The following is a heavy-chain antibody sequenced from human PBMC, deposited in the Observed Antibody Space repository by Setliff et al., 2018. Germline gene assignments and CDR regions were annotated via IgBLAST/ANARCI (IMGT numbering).Heavy chain of an antibody. V-gene: IGHV3-48*01. CDR3: ARDWEQRGYYFDY. CDR1: GFTFSSYS. D-gene: IGHD1-26*01. J-gene: IGHJ4*02. Sequence: GGSLRLSCAASGFTFSSYSMNWVRQAPGKGLEWVSYISSSSSTIYYADSVKGRFTISRDNAKNSLYLQMNSLRAEDTAVYYCARDWEQRGYYFDYWGQGTLVTVSS. CDR2: ISSSSSTI.